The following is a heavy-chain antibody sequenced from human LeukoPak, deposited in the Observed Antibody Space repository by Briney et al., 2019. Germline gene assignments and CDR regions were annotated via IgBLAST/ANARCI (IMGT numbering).Heavy chain of an antibody. V-gene: IGHV5-51*01. CDR2: IYPGDYDT. CDR1: GYSFTSYW. Sequence: GGSLKTSCKGSGYSFTSYWIGWVRQMPGKGLEWMGIIYPGDYDTRYSPSFQGQVTFSAHKSISLSYLPWNSLKAPQAAIVYRARQVGARGFDIWGQGTMVTVSS. CDR3: ARQVGARGFDI. J-gene: IGHJ3*02. D-gene: IGHD1-26*01.